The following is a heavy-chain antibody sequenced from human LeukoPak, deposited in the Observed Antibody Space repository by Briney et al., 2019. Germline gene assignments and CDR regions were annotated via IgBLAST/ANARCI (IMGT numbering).Heavy chain of an antibody. V-gene: IGHV4-31*03. J-gene: IGHJ4*02. D-gene: IGHD6-6*01. Sequence: PSETLSLTCTVSGGSFSSGGYYWRWIRQHPGKGLEWIGYIYYSGRTYYNPSLKSRVTISVDTSKNQFSLKLSSVTAADTAVYYCARDLYSSSRYFDYWGQGTLVTVSS. CDR3: ARDLYSSSRYFDY. CDR1: GGSFSSGGYY. CDR2: IYYSGRT.